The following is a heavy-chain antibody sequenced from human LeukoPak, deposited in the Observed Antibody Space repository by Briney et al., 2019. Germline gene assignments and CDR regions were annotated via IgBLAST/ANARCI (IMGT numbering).Heavy chain of an antibody. D-gene: IGHD6-13*01. CDR1: GGSISSSGYY. Sequence: SSETLSLTCTVSGGSISSSGYYWGWIRQPPGKGLEWTGSIYYSGSTYYNPSLKSRVTISVDTSKNQFSLKLSSVAAADTAVYYCARDPTAAGKGAWFDPWGQGTLVTVSS. CDR3: ARDPTAAGKGAWFDP. V-gene: IGHV4-39*02. CDR2: IYYSGST. J-gene: IGHJ5*02.